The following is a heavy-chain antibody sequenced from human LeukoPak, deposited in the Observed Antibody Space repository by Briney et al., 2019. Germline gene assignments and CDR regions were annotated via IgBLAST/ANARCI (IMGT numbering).Heavy chain of an antibody. Sequence: ASVKVSCKASGYTFNSYDINWVRQATGQGLEWMGWMNPNSGDTGYAQKFQGRVTMTRNTSITTAYMELSSLRSEDTAVYYCARDSFVVLGRYYYYYYGMDVWGQGTTVTVSS. CDR1: GYTFNSYD. D-gene: IGHD2-21*01. J-gene: IGHJ6*02. V-gene: IGHV1-8*01. CDR2: MNPNSGDT. CDR3: ARDSFVVLGRYYYYYYGMDV.